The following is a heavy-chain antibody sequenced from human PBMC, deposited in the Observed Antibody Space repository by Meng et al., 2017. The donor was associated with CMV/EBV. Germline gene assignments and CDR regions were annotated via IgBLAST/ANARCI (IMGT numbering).Heavy chain of an antibody. CDR1: GGFVSGFF. Sequence: QVSGPGGVEPSETLSLMCVVCGGFVSGFFWTWIRQPAGKGLEWIGRIYSTGGTNYNPSFESRVTISLDGSNNQFSLKLDSVTAADTAIYYCARERGDDSGYNFDSWGQGTLVTVSS. CDR3: ARERGDDSGYNFDS. D-gene: IGHD3-22*01. V-gene: IGHV4-4*07. J-gene: IGHJ4*02. CDR2: IYSTGGT.